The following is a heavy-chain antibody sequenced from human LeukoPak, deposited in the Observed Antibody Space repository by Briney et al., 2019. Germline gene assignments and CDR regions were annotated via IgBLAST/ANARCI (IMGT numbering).Heavy chain of an antibody. Sequence: PGGSLRLSRAASGFTFRNYWMSWVRQAPGKGLEWVANIKQDGSENYYVDSVEGRFTVSRDNARNSLFLQMNSLRAEDTAVYYCAREISSWYRTEGRFDPWGQGTLVTVSS. J-gene: IGHJ5*02. V-gene: IGHV3-7*01. CDR3: AREISSWYRTEGRFDP. D-gene: IGHD6-13*01. CDR1: GFTFRNYW. CDR2: IKQDGSEN.